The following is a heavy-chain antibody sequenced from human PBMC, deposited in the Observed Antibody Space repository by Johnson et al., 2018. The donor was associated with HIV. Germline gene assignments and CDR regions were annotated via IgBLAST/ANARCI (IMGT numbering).Heavy chain of an antibody. V-gene: IGHV3-11*04. CDR1: QFTFSDYY. D-gene: IGHD1-26*01. CDR3: ARGGSYLTLDDAFDI. J-gene: IGHJ3*02. Sequence: QVQLVESGGGLAKPTWSPRLSCAASQFTFSDYYMNWIRQAPGKGLDWVSYISSSGSTIYYAASVKGRFTISRDNAKNSLYLQMNSLRAEDTAVYYCARGGSYLTLDDAFDIWGQGTMVTVSS. CDR2: ISSSGSTI.